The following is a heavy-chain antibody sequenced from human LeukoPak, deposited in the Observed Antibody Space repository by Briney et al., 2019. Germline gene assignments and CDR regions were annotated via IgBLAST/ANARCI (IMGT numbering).Heavy chain of an antibody. CDR3: ARQGRGYGGNSDY. Sequence: SETLSLTCTVSGGSISSSSYYWGWIRQPPGKGLEWIGSIYYSGSTYYNPSLKSRVTISVDTFKNQFSLKLSSVTAADTAVYYCARQGRGYGGNSDYWGQGTLVTVSS. V-gene: IGHV4-39*01. CDR2: IYYSGST. D-gene: IGHD4-23*01. J-gene: IGHJ4*02. CDR1: GGSISSSSYY.